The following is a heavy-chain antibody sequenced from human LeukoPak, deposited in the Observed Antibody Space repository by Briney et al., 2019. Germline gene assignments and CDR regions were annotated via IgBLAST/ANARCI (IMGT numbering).Heavy chain of an antibody. D-gene: IGHD4/OR15-4a*01. J-gene: IGHJ4*02. CDR1: GFTFSSYA. V-gene: IGHV3-23*01. CDR3: AKVLANYVYAFDY. CDR2: ISGSGGST. Sequence: GGSLRLSCAASGFTFSSYAMSWVRQAPGKGLEWVSAISGSGGSTYYADSVKGRFTISRDNPKNTLYLQMNSLRAEDTAVYYCAKVLANYVYAFDYWGQGTLVTVSS.